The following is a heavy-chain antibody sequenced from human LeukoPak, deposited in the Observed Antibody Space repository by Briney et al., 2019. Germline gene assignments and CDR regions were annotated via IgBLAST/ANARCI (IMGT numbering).Heavy chain of an antibody. D-gene: IGHD3-22*01. CDR2: IKQDGSEK. Sequence: PGGSLRLSCAASGFIFSSYWMNWVRQTPGKGLEWVANIKQDGSEKYYVDSVKGRFTISRDNSKNTLYLQMNSLRAEDTAVYYCAKEVYDSSGYYFDYWGQGTLVTVSS. CDR3: AKEVYDSSGYYFDY. CDR1: GFIFSSYW. V-gene: IGHV3-7*03. J-gene: IGHJ4*02.